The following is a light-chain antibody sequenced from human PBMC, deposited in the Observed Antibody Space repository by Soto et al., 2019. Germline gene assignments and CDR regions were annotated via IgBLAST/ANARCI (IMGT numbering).Light chain of an antibody. CDR1: QGISSY. V-gene: IGKV1-8*01. Sequence: AIRMTQSPSSLSASTGDRVTITYRASQGISSYLAWYQQKPGKAPKLLIYAASTLQSGVPSRFSGSGSGTDFTLTISCLQSEDFATYYCQQYYSYLFTFGPGTKVDIK. CDR3: QQYYSYLFT. J-gene: IGKJ3*01. CDR2: AAS.